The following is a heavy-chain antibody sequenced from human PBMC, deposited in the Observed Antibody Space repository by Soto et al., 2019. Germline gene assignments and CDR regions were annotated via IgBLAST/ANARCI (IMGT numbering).Heavy chain of an antibody. Sequence: KTSETLSLTCTVSGGSTSTYYWGWFRQPPGKGLEWIGYFHSSGTSNYNPSLESRVTLSTDTSKNQLSLKLSSVTTADTAVYFCTRGSGWLVDSWGQGTLVTVSS. CDR3: TRGSGWLVDS. J-gene: IGHJ4*02. CDR2: FHSSGTS. D-gene: IGHD6-19*01. V-gene: IGHV4-59*01. CDR1: GGSTSTYY.